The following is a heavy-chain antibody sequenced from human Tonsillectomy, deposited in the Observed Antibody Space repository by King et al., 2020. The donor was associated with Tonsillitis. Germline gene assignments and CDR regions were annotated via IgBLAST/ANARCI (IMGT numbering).Heavy chain of an antibody. J-gene: IGHJ5*02. CDR1: GFSLNTSAVG. Sequence: TLQESDPTLVKPTQTLTLTCTFSGFSLNTSAVGVGWIRQTPGKAMEWLALIYWDDVKRYRSSLKNRLTVTKDTSKNQVVLTQTNMNPLDTATYYCARKVVYYISLSGYYPNWFDPWGQETLVTVS. CDR3: ARKVVYYISLSGYYPNWFDP. D-gene: IGHD3-9*01. CDR2: IYWDDVK. V-gene: IGHV2-5*02.